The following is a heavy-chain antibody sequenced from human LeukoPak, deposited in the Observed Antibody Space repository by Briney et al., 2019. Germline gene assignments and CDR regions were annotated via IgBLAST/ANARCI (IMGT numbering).Heavy chain of an antibody. D-gene: IGHD6-13*01. J-gene: IGHJ6*04. CDR2: ISTYNGNT. CDR3: ARVNFAAAAMDV. CDR1: GYTFTSRG. V-gene: IGHV1-18*01. Sequence: ASVKVSCKASGYTFTSRGISWVRQAPGQGLEWMGWISTYNGNTNYAQKLQGRVSMTTDTSTSTAYMDLRSLRSDDTAVYYCARVNFAAAAMDVWGKGTTVTVSS.